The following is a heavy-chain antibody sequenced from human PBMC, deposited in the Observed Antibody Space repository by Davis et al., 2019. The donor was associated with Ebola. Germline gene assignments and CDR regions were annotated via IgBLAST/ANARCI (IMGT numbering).Heavy chain of an antibody. D-gene: IGHD1-14*01. V-gene: IGHV4-31*03. J-gene: IGHJ6*02. Sequence: MPSETLSLTCTVPGGSISSGGYYWSWIRQHPGKGLEWIGYIYYSGSTYNNPSLKGRVTISVDTSKNHFSLKLSSVTAADTAVYYCARGDHRALPLHYYYGMDVWGQGTTVTVSS. CDR3: ARGDHRALPLHYYYGMDV. CDR2: IYYSGST. CDR1: GGSISSGGYY.